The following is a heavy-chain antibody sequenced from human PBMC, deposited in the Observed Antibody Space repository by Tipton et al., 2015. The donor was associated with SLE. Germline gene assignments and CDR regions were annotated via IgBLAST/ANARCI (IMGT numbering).Heavy chain of an antibody. V-gene: IGHV4-59*01. D-gene: IGHD5-18*01. Sequence: TLSLTCSVSGGSMTGSYWSWVRQPPGRGLEWIGSIYYRGDTHYNPSLNSRVTMSADTSKNQFSLRLSSVTTADTAVYYCARGARGNSYGSDEDFDYWGQGTLVTVSS. CDR2: IYYRGDT. CDR1: GGSMTGSY. J-gene: IGHJ4*02. CDR3: ARGARGNSYGSDEDFDY.